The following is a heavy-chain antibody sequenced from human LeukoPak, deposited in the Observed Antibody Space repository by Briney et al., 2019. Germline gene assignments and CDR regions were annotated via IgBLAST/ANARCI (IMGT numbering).Heavy chain of an antibody. Sequence: GGSLRLSCAASAFTFSSYSMNWVRQAPGKGLEWVSYISSSSSTIYYADSVKGRFTIPRDNAKNSLYLQMNSLRAEDTAVYYCARDQGSGWYLARAFDYWGQGTLVTVSS. CDR2: ISSSSSTI. V-gene: IGHV3-48*04. CDR3: ARDQGSGWYLARAFDY. CDR1: AFTFSSYS. D-gene: IGHD6-19*01. J-gene: IGHJ4*02.